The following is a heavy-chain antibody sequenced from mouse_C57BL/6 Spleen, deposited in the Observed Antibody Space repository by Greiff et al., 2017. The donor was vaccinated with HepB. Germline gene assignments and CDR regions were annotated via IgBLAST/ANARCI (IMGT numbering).Heavy chain of an antibody. J-gene: IGHJ2*01. CDR3: ARYYYGSPYFDY. CDR1: GYTFTDYA. V-gene: IGHV1-67*01. CDR2: ISTYYGDA. Sequence: VQLQQSGPELVRPGVSVKISCKGSGYTFTDYAMHWVKQSHAKSLEWIGVISTYYGDASYNQKFKDKATMTVDTSSSTAYMELARLTSEDSAVYYCARYYYGSPYFDYWGQGTTLTVSS. D-gene: IGHD1-1*01.